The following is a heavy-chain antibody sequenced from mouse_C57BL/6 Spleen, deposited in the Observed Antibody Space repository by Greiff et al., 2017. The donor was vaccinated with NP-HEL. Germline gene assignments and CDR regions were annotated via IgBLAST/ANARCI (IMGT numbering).Heavy chain of an antibody. Sequence: EVQLVESGGGLVKPGGSLKLSCAASGFTFSSYAMSWVRQTPEKRLEWVATISDGGSYTYYPDNVKGRFTISRDNAKNNLYLQMSHLKSEDTAMYYCARDPTTVVAKNAMDYWGQGTSVTVSS. CDR1: GFTFSSYA. CDR3: ARDPTTVVAKNAMDY. D-gene: IGHD1-1*01. J-gene: IGHJ4*01. V-gene: IGHV5-4*01. CDR2: ISDGGSYT.